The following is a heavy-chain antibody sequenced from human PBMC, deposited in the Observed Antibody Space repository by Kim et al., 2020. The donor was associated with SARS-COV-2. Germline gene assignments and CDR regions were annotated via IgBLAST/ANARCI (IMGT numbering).Heavy chain of an antibody. CDR2: ISGSGGST. CDR3: AIGREAWAPTYYGDYDY. J-gene: IGHJ4*02. CDR1: GFTFSSYA. D-gene: IGHD4-17*01. V-gene: IGHV3-23*01. Sequence: GGSLRLSCAASGFTFSSYAMSWVRQAPGKGLEWVSAISGSGGSTYYADSVKGRFTISRDNSKNTLYLQMNSLRAEDTAVYYCAIGREAWAPTYYGDYDYWGQGTLVTVSS.